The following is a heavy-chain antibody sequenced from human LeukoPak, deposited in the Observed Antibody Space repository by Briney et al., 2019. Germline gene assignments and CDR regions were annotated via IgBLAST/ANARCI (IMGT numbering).Heavy chain of an antibody. CDR1: GYTFTNYA. D-gene: IGHD3-10*01. V-gene: IGHV7-4-1*02. J-gene: IGHJ5*02. CDR3: ARISGDFGDLGDP. Sequence: EASVKVSCKASGYTFTNYAMNWVRQAPGQGLEWMGWTNTKTGNPTYAQGFTGRFVFSLDTSVSTAYLQISSLKAEDTAVYYCARISGDFGDLGDPWGQGTLVTVSS. CDR2: TNTKTGNP.